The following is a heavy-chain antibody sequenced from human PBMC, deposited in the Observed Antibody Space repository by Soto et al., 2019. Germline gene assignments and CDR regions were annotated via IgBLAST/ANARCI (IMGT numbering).Heavy chain of an antibody. V-gene: IGHV3-53*04. D-gene: IGHD3-22*01. Sequence: EVQLVESGGGLVQPGGSLRLSCAASGFTVSSNYMSWVREAPGKGLEWVSLIYSGGNTYYADSVKGRFTISRHNSKNTLYLQMNSLRAEDTAVYYCATRTDSSTYWPADAFDIWGQGTMVTVSS. J-gene: IGHJ3*02. CDR2: IYSGGNT. CDR1: GFTVSSNY. CDR3: ATRTDSSTYWPADAFDI.